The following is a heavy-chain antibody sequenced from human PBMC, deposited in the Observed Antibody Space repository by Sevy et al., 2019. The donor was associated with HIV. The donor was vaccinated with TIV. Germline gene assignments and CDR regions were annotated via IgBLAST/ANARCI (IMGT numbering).Heavy chain of an antibody. Sequence: GGSLRLSCAASGFTFSSYWMHWVRQAPGKGLVWVSRINSDGSSTSYADSVKGRFTISRDNAKNTLYLKMNSLIAEDRAVYYCARDWGPGYCSGGSCYRSPDYWGQGTLVTVSS. J-gene: IGHJ4*02. V-gene: IGHV3-74*01. CDR1: GFTFSSYW. D-gene: IGHD2-15*01. CDR3: ARDWGPGYCSGGSCYRSPDY. CDR2: INSDGSST.